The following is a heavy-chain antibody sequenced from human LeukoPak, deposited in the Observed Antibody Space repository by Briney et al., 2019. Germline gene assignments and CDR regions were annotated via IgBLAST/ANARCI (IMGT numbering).Heavy chain of an antibody. CDR3: VRLVREYYYYYYMDV. Sequence: ASVKVSCKASGYTFTSYDINWVRQATGQGLEWMGWMNPNSGNTGYAQKFQGRVTITRNTSISTAYMELSSLRSEDTAVYYCVRLVREYYYYYYMDVWGKGTTVTVSS. CDR1: GYTFTSYD. D-gene: IGHD6-19*01. J-gene: IGHJ6*03. V-gene: IGHV1-8*03. CDR2: MNPNSGNT.